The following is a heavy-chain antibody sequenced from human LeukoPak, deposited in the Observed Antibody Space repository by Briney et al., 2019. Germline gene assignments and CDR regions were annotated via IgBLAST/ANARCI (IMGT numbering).Heavy chain of an antibody. J-gene: IGHJ4*02. Sequence: GGSLRLSCAASGFSLSTYSMNWVRQAPGKGLEWVSFISSSSSYIYYADSVKGRFTISRDNAKNSLYLQMNSLRAEDTAVYYCAREVGALDYWGQGTLVTVSS. V-gene: IGHV3-21*04. CDR3: AREVGALDY. CDR1: GFSLSTYS. D-gene: IGHD1-26*01. CDR2: ISSSSSYI.